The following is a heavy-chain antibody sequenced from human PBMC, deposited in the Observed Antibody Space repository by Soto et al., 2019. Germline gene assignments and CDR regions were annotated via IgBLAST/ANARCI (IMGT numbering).Heavy chain of an antibody. CDR3: ARKRGAVAGSNFDY. CDR2: IYYSGST. V-gene: IGHV4-31*03. Sequence: QVQLQESGPGLVKPSRTLSLTCTVSGGSISSGGYYWSWIRQHPGKGLEWIGYIYYSGSTYYNPSLKSRVTISVDTSKNQFSLKLSSVTAADTAVYYCARKRGAVAGSNFDYWGQGTLVTVSS. J-gene: IGHJ4*02. CDR1: GGSISSGGYY. D-gene: IGHD6-19*01.